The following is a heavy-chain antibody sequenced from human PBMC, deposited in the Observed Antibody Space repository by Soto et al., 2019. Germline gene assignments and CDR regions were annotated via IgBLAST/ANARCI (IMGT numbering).Heavy chain of an antibody. CDR3: ARDRFSEVGATPFYY. D-gene: IGHD1-26*01. V-gene: IGHV3-30-3*01. J-gene: IGHJ4*02. CDR1: GFTFSSYA. CDR2: ISYDGSNK. Sequence: QVQLVESGGGVVQPGRSLRLSCAASGFTFSSYAMHWVRQAPGKGLEWVAVISYDGSNKYYADSVKGRFTISRDNSKNTLYLQMNSLRAEDTAVYYCARDRFSEVGATPFYYWGQGTLVTVSS.